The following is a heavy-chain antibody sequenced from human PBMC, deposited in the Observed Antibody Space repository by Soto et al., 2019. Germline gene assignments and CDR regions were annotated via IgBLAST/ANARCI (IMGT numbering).Heavy chain of an antibody. D-gene: IGHD3-16*01. Sequence: PGGSLRLSCAVSGFTFDDNAMHWVPQAPEKGLEWVSGINWKSDIGYADSLKGRFTISRDNAENSLYLHMNSLRAEDTALYYCAISQDRGGKTTFIYWGQGTQVTVSS. CDR2: INWKSDI. CDR1: GFTFDDNA. V-gene: IGHV3-9*01. J-gene: IGHJ4*02. CDR3: AISQDRGGKTTFIY.